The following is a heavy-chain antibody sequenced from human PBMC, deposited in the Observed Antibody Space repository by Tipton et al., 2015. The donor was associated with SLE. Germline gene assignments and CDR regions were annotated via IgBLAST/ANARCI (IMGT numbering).Heavy chain of an antibody. D-gene: IGHD6-19*01. J-gene: IGHJ2*01. V-gene: IGHV3-30*02. Sequence: SLRLSCAASGFTFSSYGMHWVRQAPGKGLEWVAFIRYDGSNKYYADSVKGRFTISRDNSKNTLYLQMNSLRAEDTAVYYCAKGPVAGTGWYFDLWGRGTLVTVSS. CDR2: IRYDGSNK. CDR1: GFTFSSYG. CDR3: AKGPVAGTGWYFDL.